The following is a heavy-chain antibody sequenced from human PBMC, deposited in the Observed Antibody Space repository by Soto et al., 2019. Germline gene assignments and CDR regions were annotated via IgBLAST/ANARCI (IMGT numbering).Heavy chain of an antibody. Sequence: SETLSLTCTVSGGSISSGDYYWSRLRQPPGKGLEWIGYIYYSGSTYYNPSLKSRVTISVDTSKNQFSLKLSSVTAADTAVYYCARNSPKGFDYWGQGTLVTVSS. CDR3: ARNSPKGFDY. V-gene: IGHV4-30-4*01. D-gene: IGHD6-13*01. CDR2: IYYSGST. CDR1: GGSISSGDYY. J-gene: IGHJ4*02.